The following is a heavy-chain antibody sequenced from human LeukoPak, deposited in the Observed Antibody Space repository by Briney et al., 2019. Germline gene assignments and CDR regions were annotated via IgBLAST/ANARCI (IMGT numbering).Heavy chain of an antibody. V-gene: IGHV1-8*03. CDR1: GYTFTSYD. CDR2: MNPNSGNT. D-gene: IGHD5-18*01. CDR3: ARADRGTAMVTYYYYMDV. J-gene: IGHJ6*03. Sequence: ASVNISCKASGYTFTSYDINWVRQAPGQGLEWMWWMNPNSGNTGYAQKFQGRVTITRNTSISTAYMELSSLRSEDTAVYYCARADRGTAMVTYYYYMDVWGKGTTVTVSS.